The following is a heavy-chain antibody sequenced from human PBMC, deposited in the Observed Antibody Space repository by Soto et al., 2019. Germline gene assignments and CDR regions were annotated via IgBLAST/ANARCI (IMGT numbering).Heavy chain of an antibody. V-gene: IGHV5-51*01. Sequence: VESLKISCKGSGYSFTSYWIGWVRQMPWKGLEWMGIIYPGDSHTRYSPSFQGQVTISADKSISTAYLQWSSLKASDTAMYYCAKHITSTSNFYYYGMDVWGQGTTVTVS. CDR3: AKHITSTSNFYYYGMDV. J-gene: IGHJ6*02. CDR2: IYPGDSHT. CDR1: GYSFTSYW. D-gene: IGHD1-20*01.